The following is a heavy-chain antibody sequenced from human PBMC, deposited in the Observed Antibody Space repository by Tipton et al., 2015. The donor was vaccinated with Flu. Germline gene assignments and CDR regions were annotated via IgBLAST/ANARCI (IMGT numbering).Heavy chain of an antibody. J-gene: IGHJ6*02. V-gene: IGHV5-51*01. CDR3: ARRKGGSAAFYYYYGLDV. CDR1: GYSFTSYW. D-gene: IGHD6-25*01. CDR2: IYPGDSDT. Sequence: QLVQSGAEVKKPGESLKISCKGSGYSFTSYWIGWVRQMPGKGLEWMGIIYPGDSDTRYSPSFQGQVTISADKSISTAYLQWSSLKASYTAMYYCARRKGGSAAFYYYYGLDVWGQGTTVPVSS.